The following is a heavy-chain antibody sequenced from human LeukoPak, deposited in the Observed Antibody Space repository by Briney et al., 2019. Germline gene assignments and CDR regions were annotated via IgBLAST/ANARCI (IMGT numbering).Heavy chain of an antibody. CDR3: ASKTPTLDAFDI. D-gene: IGHD4-17*01. CDR1: GYTLTELS. Sequence: ASVKVSCKVSGYTLTELSRHWVRQAPGKGLEWMGGFDPEDGETIYAQKFQCRVTMTEDTSTDTAYMELSSLRSEDTAVYYCASKTPTLDAFDIWGQGTMVTVSS. J-gene: IGHJ3*02. V-gene: IGHV1-24*01. CDR2: FDPEDGET.